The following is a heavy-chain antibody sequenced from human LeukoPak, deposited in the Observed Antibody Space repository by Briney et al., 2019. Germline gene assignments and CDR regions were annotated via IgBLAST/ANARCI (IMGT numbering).Heavy chain of an antibody. Sequence: GGSLRLSCAASGFSFSSYAMSWVRQAPGSGLEWVSAISGSGGSTYYADSVKGRFTISRDNSKNTLYLQMNSLSAEDTAVYYCAKGGGSGSYYVGHFDYWGQGTLVTVSS. D-gene: IGHD1-26*01. CDR1: GFSFSSYA. V-gene: IGHV3-23*01. CDR3: AKGGGSGSYYVGHFDY. CDR2: ISGSGGST. J-gene: IGHJ4*02.